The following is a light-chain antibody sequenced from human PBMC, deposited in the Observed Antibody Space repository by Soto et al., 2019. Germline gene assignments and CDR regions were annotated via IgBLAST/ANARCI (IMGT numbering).Light chain of an antibody. Sequence: QSVLTQPASVSGSPGQTITISCTGTSSDVGGYNYVSWYQHRPGEAPKLMIYEVINRPSGVSYRFSGSKFANTASLTISGLQAEDEADYYCSSYTGSDTYVFGTGTKVTVL. CDR3: SSYTGSDTYV. J-gene: IGLJ1*01. CDR2: EVI. V-gene: IGLV2-14*01. CDR1: SSDVGGYNY.